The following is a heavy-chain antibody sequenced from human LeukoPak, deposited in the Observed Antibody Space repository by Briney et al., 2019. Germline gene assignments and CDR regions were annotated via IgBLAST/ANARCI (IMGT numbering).Heavy chain of an antibody. CDR1: GFRFSGFW. CDR2: INQEASEK. J-gene: IGHJ4*02. Sequence: PGGSLRLSCAASGFRFSGFWMSWVRQAPGKGPEWVANINQEASEKYYVDSVRGRFTISRDNAKNSLSLQMNSLRAGDTAVYYRARRKSGDSPYYFDYWGQGTLVTVSS. D-gene: IGHD2-15*01. V-gene: IGHV3-7*01. CDR3: ARRKSGDSPYYFDY.